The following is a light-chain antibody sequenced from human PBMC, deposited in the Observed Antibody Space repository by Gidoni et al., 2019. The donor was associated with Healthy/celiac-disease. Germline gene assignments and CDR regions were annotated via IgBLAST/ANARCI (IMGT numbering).Light chain of an antibody. J-gene: IGLJ3*02. V-gene: IGLV3-21*04. CDR2: YDS. CDR3: QVWDSSSDQGM. Sequence: SYVLTQPPSVSVAPGKTARITCGGNNIGSKSVHWYQQKPGQAPVLVIYYDSDRPSGIPERFSGSNSGNTATLTISRVEAGDEADYYCQVWDSSSDQGMFGGGTKLTVL. CDR1: NIGSKS.